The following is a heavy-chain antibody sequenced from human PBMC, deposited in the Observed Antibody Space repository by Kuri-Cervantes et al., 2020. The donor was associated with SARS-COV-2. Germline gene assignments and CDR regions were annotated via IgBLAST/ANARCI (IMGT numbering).Heavy chain of an antibody. V-gene: IGHV4-59*01. CDR3: ARHSRVVPAARTPFDY. Sequence: SETLSLTCTVSGGSISSYYWSWIRQPPGKGLEWIGYIYYSGSTNYNPSLKSRVTISVDTSKNQFSLKLSSVTAADTAVYYCARHSRVVPAARTPFDYWGQGTLVTVSS. J-gene: IGHJ4*02. D-gene: IGHD2-2*01. CDR1: GGSISSYY. CDR2: IYYSGST.